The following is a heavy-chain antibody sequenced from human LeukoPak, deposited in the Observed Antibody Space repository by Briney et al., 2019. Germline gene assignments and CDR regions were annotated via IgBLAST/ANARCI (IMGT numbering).Heavy chain of an antibody. Sequence: GASVKVSCKASGYTFTSYGISWVRQAPGQGLEWMGWISAYNGNTNYAQKLQGRVTMTRDTSTSTVYMELSSLRSEDTAVYYCARENVEMAPATFDYWGQGTLVTVSS. CDR3: ARENVEMAPATFDY. V-gene: IGHV1-18*01. D-gene: IGHD5-24*01. J-gene: IGHJ4*02. CDR2: ISAYNGNT. CDR1: GYTFTSYG.